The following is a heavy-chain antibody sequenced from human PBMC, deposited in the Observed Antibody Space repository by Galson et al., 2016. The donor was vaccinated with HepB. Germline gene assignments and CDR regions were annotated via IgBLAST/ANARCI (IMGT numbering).Heavy chain of an antibody. D-gene: IGHD2-15*01. CDR2: IRQVGNEK. CDR1: GFSFTNHW. J-gene: IGHJ3*01. CDR3: ARDSGYCSGGSCYGDAFDV. V-gene: IGHV3-7*01. Sequence: SLRLSCAASGFSFTNHWMTWVRQAPGKGLEWVANIRQVGNEKYHAEFVKGRFTISRDNAKNSLYLQMSGLRPEDTAVYYCARDSGYCSGGSCYGDAFDVWGQGAMVTVSS.